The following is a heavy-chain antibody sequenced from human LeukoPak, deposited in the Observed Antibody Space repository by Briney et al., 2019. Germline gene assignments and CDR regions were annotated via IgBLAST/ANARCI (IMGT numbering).Heavy chain of an antibody. CDR3: ARQGSIVVVPAAMGLYYYGMDV. Sequence: PSETLSLTCTVSGGSISSYYWHWIRQPPGKGLEWIGCIYDSGTTNYNPSLKSRVTISVDTSKNQFSLKLSSVTAADTAVYYCARQGSIVVVPAAMGLYYYGMDVWGQGTTVTVSS. CDR2: IYDSGTT. D-gene: IGHD2-2*01. CDR1: GGSISSYY. J-gene: IGHJ6*02. V-gene: IGHV4-59*08.